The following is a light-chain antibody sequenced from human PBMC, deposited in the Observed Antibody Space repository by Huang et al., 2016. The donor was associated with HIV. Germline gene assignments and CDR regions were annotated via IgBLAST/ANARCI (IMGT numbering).Light chain of an antibody. CDR3: QQSYSTPRT. Sequence: DIQMTQSPSSLSASVGDRVTITCRASQLINNYLNWYQQKPGQAPKCLIYAASSLQSGVPSTFSGSGSGTDFTLIISSLQPEDFATYYCQQSYSTPRTFGQGTKVEIK. CDR1: QLINNY. J-gene: IGKJ1*01. CDR2: AAS. V-gene: IGKV1-39*01.